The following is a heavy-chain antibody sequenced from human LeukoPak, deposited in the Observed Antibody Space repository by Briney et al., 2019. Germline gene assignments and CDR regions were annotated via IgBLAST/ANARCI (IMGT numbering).Heavy chain of an antibody. CDR2: ISGSGGST. D-gene: IGHD3-9*01. CDR3: AKDSVNYDILTGYQNWYFDL. J-gene: IGHJ2*01. V-gene: IGHV3-23*01. Sequence: GGSLRLSCAASGFTFSSYAMSWVCQAPGKGLEWVSAISGSGGSTYYADSVKGRFTISRDNSKNTLYLQMNSLRAEDTAVYYCAKDSVNYDILTGYQNWYFDLWGRGTLVTVSS. CDR1: GFTFSSYA.